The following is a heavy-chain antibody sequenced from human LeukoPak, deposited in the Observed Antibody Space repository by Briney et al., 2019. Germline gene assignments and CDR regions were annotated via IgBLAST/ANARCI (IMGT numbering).Heavy chain of an antibody. D-gene: IGHD3-3*01. Sequence: KPSETLSLTCTVSGGSISSYYWSWIRQPPGKGLEWIGYIYYSGSTNYNPSLKSRVTISVDTSKNQFSLKLSSVTAADTAVYYCARDGDRSGYYMGMYNWFDPWGQGTLVTVSS. CDR2: IYYSGST. CDR3: ARDGDRSGYYMGMYNWFDP. V-gene: IGHV4-59*01. J-gene: IGHJ5*02. CDR1: GGSISSYY.